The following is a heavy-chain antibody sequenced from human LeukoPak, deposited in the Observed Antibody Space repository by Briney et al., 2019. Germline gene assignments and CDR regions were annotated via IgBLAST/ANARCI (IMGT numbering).Heavy chain of an antibody. Sequence: GGSLRLSCAASGFTFSSYALSWVRQAPGKGLEWVSAISGSGGSTYYADSVKGRFTISRDNSKNTLYLQMNSLRAEDTAVYYCANPLRQQPEHNWFDPWGQGTLVTVSS. CDR1: GFTFSSYA. J-gene: IGHJ5*02. CDR2: ISGSGGST. CDR3: ANPLRQQPEHNWFDP. V-gene: IGHV3-23*01. D-gene: IGHD6-13*01.